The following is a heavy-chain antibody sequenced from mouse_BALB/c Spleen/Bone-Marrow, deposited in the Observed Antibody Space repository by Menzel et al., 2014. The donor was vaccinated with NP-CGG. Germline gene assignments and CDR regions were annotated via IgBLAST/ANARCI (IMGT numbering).Heavy chain of an antibody. Sequence: DVKLVESGGGLAQPGGSLRLSCATSGFTFTDYYMSWVRQPPGKALEWLGFSRNKANGYTTEYGVSVKGRFTISRDNSQSILYLQMNTLRAEDSATYYCARDINYDIYWYFDVWGAGTTVTVSS. CDR1: GFTFTDYY. J-gene: IGHJ1*01. V-gene: IGHV7-3*02. CDR2: SRNKANGYTT. CDR3: ARDINYDIYWYFDV. D-gene: IGHD2-4*01.